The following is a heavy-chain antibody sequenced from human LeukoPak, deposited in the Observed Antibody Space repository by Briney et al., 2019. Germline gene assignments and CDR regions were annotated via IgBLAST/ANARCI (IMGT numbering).Heavy chain of an antibody. CDR1: GYSFTTYW. V-gene: IGHV5-51*01. CDR3: ATPTLGTIGEYLFDY. J-gene: IGHJ4*02. CDR2: IYPDDSDA. Sequence: GGSLKISCKGSGYSFTTYWIGWVGQLPGKGLEWMGIIYPDDSDARYSPSFQGQVTISADKSISTAYLQWSTLKASDTAMYYCATPTLGTIGEYLFDYWGQGTLVTVSS. D-gene: IGHD1-7*01.